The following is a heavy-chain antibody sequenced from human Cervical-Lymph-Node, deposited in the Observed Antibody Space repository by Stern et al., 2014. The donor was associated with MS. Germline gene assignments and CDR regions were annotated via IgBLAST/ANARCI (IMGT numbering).Heavy chain of an antibody. Sequence: VQSGGSLRLSCAVSGLTFSNYAMTWVRQAPGKGLEWVSAISASGGSTFYADSVKGRFAISRDTSRSTLHLQMNSLRADDTAVYYCAKDSFEGYYFDFWGQGTLVAVSS. J-gene: IGHJ4*02. V-gene: IGHV3-23*01. CDR2: ISASGGST. CDR3: AKDSFEGYYFDF. CDR1: GLTFSNYA.